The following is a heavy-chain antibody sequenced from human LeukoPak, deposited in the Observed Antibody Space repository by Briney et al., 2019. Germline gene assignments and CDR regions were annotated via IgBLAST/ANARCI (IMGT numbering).Heavy chain of an antibody. CDR2: IYYSGST. Sequence: SETLSLTCTVSGGSISSGDYYWSWIRQPPGKGLEWIGYIYYSGSTYYNPSLKSRVTISVDTSKNQFSLKLSSVTAADTAVYYCASRESIEQWLGHDCWGQGTLVTVSS. D-gene: IGHD6-19*01. V-gene: IGHV4-30-4*01. CDR1: GGSISSGDYY. J-gene: IGHJ4*02. CDR3: ASRESIEQWLGHDC.